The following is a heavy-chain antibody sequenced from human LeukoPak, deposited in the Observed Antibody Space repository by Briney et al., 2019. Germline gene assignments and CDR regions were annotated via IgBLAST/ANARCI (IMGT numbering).Heavy chain of an antibody. CDR3: ARDRVPYENIHYYWAFDY. CDR2: IKQDGSEK. CDR1: GITLRRDW. D-gene: IGHD3-22*01. Sequence: GGYLRLSCAATGITLRRDWMTWVRQTPGKGLEWVANIKQDGSEKNYVDSVKGRFTISRDNAKNSLYPQMNSLRDEDTAVYYCARDRVPYENIHYYWAFDYWGQGTMVTVSS. V-gene: IGHV3-7*01. J-gene: IGHJ4*02.